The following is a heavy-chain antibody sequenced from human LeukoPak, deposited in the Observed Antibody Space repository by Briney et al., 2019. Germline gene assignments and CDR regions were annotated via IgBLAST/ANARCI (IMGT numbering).Heavy chain of an antibody. Sequence: QPGGSLRLSCAASGFTVSSNYMSWVRQAPGKGLEWVSVIYSGGSTYYADSVKGRFTISRDNAKNSLYLQMNSLRAEDTAVYYCAREDTAMDTYYFDYWGQGTLVTVSS. CDR1: GFTVSSNY. J-gene: IGHJ4*02. V-gene: IGHV3-53*01. CDR2: IYSGGST. D-gene: IGHD5-18*01. CDR3: AREDTAMDTYYFDY.